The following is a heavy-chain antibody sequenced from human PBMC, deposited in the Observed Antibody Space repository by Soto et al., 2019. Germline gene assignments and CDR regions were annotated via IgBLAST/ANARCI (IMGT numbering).Heavy chain of an antibody. J-gene: IGHJ4*02. V-gene: IGHV6-1*01. CDR1: GDSVSSNSAA. D-gene: IGHD3-22*01. CDR3: ARDHLYYYDSSGYLDY. Sequence: TLSLTCAISGDSVSSNSAAWNWIRQSPSRGLEWLGRTYYRSKWYNDYAVSVKSRITINPDTSKNQFSLQLNSVTPEDTAVYYCARDHLYYYDSSGYLDYWGQGTLVTVSS. CDR2: TYYRSKWYN.